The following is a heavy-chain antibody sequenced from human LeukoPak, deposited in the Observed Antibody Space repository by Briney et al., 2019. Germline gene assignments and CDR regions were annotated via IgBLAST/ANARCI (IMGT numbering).Heavy chain of an antibody. CDR2: ISGTGGST. V-gene: IGHV3-23*01. J-gene: IGHJ4*02. Sequence: PGGSLRLSCAASGFTFTTYTMAWVRQAPGKGLEWVSTISGTGGSTTYADSVKGRFTISRDNSKNTLYLQMNSLRAEDTAIYFCAKYPSSGFYYFDFWGQGTLVTVSS. CDR3: AKYPSSGFYYFDF. CDR1: GFTFTTYT. D-gene: IGHD6-19*01.